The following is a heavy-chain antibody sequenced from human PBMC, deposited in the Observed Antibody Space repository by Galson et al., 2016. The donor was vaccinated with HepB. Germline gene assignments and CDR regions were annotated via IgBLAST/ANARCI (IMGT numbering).Heavy chain of an antibody. CDR1: GGSFTGYY. V-gene: IGHV4-34*01. CDR3: SRGGLNTGSAFYNLYGMDV. Sequence: SETLSLTCAVDGGSFTGYYWSWVRQSPGKGLEWIGEVDHSGAANYNPSLKSRVSISVDSSKNRFSLKVTSVTAADSGLYFCSRGGLNTGSAFYNLYGMDVWGQGTAVTVSS. J-gene: IGHJ6*02. CDR2: VDHSGAA. D-gene: IGHD1-26*01.